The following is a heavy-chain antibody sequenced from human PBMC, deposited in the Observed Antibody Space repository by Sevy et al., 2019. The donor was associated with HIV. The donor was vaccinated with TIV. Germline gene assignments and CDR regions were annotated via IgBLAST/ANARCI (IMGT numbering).Heavy chain of an antibody. CDR1: GFSFINAW. CDR2: IRSKADGGTA. V-gene: IGHV3-15*07. CDR3: TTVLGWEGTSDY. Sequence: GGSLRLSCAASGFSFINAWMNWVRQAPGKGLEWVGRIRSKADGGTADYAAPVKGRFIISRDDSENTLYLQMNSLRTEDTAIYYWTTVLGWEGTSDYWGQGTLVTVSS. D-gene: IGHD1-26*01. J-gene: IGHJ4*02.